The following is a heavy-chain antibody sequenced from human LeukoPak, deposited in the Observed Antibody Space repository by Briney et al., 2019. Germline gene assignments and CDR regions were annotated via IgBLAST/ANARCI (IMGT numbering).Heavy chain of an antibody. J-gene: IGHJ4*02. CDR1: GFTFKDYW. D-gene: IGHD3-10*01. CDR2: IKKDGSEK. Sequence: GGSLRLSCVASGFTFKDYWMTWVRRAPGKGLEWVANIKKDGSEKYYGDSVAGRFTISRDNAKNSLCLQMNSLRAEDTALYCLQYGAGSTWGQGTLVTVSS. CDR3: QYGAGST. V-gene: IGHV3-7*01.